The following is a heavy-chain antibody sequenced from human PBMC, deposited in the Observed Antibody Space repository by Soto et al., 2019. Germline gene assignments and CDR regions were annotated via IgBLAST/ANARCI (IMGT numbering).Heavy chain of an antibody. Sequence: QVQLVQSGAEVKKPGASVKVSCKASGYTFTSYYMHWVRQAPGQGLEWMGIFNPSGGSTSYAQKFQGRVTMTRDTSTSTVYMELSSLRSEDTAVYYCARGVVPAVPYEIWFDPWGQGTLVTVSS. CDR2: FNPSGGST. CDR3: ARGVVPAVPYEIWFDP. J-gene: IGHJ5*02. D-gene: IGHD2-2*01. CDR1: GYTFTSYY. V-gene: IGHV1-46*03.